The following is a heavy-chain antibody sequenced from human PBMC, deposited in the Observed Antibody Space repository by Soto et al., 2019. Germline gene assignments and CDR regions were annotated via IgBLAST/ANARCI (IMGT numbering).Heavy chain of an antibody. D-gene: IGHD3-22*01. V-gene: IGHV3-9*01. CDR2: VSYNSGTV. CDR3: AKDDRIWDYYDSSGYYARFDY. Sequence: GASLRLSYAASGFNFQDCAMYWVRQPPGKGLEWGSGVSYNSGTVGYADSVKGRFTVSRDNSKNTLYMQMNSLRVEDTAVYDCAKDDRIWDYYDSSGYYARFDYWGQGT. J-gene: IGHJ4*02. CDR1: GFNFQDCA.